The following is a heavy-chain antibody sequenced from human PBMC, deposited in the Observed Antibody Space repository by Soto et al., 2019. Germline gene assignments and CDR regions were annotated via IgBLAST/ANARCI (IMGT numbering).Heavy chain of an antibody. CDR1: GFSFSDYY. CDR3: VRDDDYGGTNNWFDP. CDR2: ISSSGNSI. J-gene: IGHJ5*02. Sequence: QEQLVESGGGVVKPGGSLRLSCTASGFSFSDYYMSWLRQAPGKGLECIAYISSSGNSIYYADSVKGRFTVSRDNAKNSLYLHINSLTAEDTAMYYCVRDDDYGGTNNWFDPWCQGTLVTVSS. D-gene: IGHD4-17*01. V-gene: IGHV3-11*01.